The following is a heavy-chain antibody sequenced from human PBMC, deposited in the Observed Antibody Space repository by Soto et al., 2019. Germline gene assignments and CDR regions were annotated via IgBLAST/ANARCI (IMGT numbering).Heavy chain of an antibody. CDR1: GGTFSSYT. CDR2: IIPILGIA. Sequence: QVQLVQSGAEVKKPGSSVKVSCKASGGTFSSYTISWVRQAPGQGLEWMGRIIPILGIANYAQKFQGRVTITADKSTSTAYVELSSLRSEDTAVYYCARGNPTHPCHYWGQGTLVTVSS. CDR3: ARGNPTHPCHY. D-gene: IGHD4-4*01. J-gene: IGHJ4*02. V-gene: IGHV1-69*02.